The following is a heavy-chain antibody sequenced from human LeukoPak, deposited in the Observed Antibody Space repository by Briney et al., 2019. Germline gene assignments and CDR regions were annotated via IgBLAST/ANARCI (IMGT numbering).Heavy chain of an antibody. J-gene: IGHJ4*02. CDR2: VYNSGST. D-gene: IGHD7-27*01. CDR1: GGSTTSYY. Sequence: PSETLSLTCTVSGGSTTSYYWSWIRQPAGEGLEWIGRVYNSGSTTVNPSLKSRVTMSVDASKNQVSLNLTSVTDADTAVYYCAREVAFEPGTWGQGTLVTVSS. CDR3: AREVAFEPGT. V-gene: IGHV4-4*07.